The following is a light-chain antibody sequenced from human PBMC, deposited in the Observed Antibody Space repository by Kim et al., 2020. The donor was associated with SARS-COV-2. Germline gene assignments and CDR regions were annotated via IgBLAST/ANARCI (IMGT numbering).Light chain of an antibody. CDR3: QQYASSLLT. CDR2: GAS. CDR1: QSVSSSY. Sequence: EIVLTQSPGTLSLSPGERATLSCRASQSVSSSYLAWYQQKPGQAPRLLIYGASSRATGIPDRFSGSGSGTDFTLTISRLEPEDFAVYYCQQYASSLLTFGEGTKVDIK. J-gene: IGKJ4*02. V-gene: IGKV3-20*01.